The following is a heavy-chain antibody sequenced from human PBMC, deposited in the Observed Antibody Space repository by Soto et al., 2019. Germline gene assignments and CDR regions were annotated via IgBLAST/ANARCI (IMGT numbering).Heavy chain of an antibody. CDR1: GGSISSHY. V-gene: IGHV4-59*11. D-gene: IGHD4-17*01. Sequence: SETLSHTYTVSGGSISSHYWSWIRQNPGKGLEWIGYSYYSGSTNYTPSLKSRVTISVDTSKNQFSLKLSSVTAADTAVYYCARGAGDYGGNVFDYWGQGTLVTVSS. CDR2: SYYSGST. J-gene: IGHJ4*02. CDR3: ARGAGDYGGNVFDY.